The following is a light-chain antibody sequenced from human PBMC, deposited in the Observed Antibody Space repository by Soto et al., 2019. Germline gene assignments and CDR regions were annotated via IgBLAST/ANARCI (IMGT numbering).Light chain of an antibody. Sequence: HCVLDQPPPVTAAPGQKVTISCSGRSPDIGRNYVSWYQHLPGTAPKLLIYENNKRPSGIPDRLSGSKSGSSATLGITGLQTGDEADYYCGTWDSSLTTYVFGPGTKVTVL. CDR3: GTWDSSLTTYV. V-gene: IGLV1-51*02. J-gene: IGLJ1*01. CDR1: SPDIGRNY. CDR2: ENN.